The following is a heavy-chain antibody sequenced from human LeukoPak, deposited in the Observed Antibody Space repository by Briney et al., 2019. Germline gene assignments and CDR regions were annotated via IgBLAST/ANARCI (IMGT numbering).Heavy chain of an antibody. CDR3: SKDRAETPCSFDY. J-gene: IGHJ4*02. CDR1: GFTFSRYA. D-gene: IGHD1-26*01. V-gene: IGHV3-23*01. CDR2: ISGNGVSR. Sequence: GGSLRLSCAASGFTFSRYALTWVRPAPGKGLEWVSAISGNGVSRYYADSLRGRFTISRDNSKNTVYLQINSLKAEEHALYLFSKDRAETPCSFDYWGQGTLVTVSS.